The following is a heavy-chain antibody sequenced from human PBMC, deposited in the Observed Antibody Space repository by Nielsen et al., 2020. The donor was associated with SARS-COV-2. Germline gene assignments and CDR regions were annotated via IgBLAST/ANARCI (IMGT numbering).Heavy chain of an antibody. J-gene: IGHJ6*02. CDR3: ARDFGYCRGGTCNYYGMDV. CDR2: IKSDGSGT. Sequence: GGSLRLSCAASGFTFSIYWIHWVRQAPGKGLAWVSRIKSDGSGTIYADSVEGRFTISRDNAKNTLYLHMNSLRAEDTAVYYCARDFGYCRGGTCNYYGMDVWGQGTMVTVSS. V-gene: IGHV3-74*01. CDR1: GFTFSIYW. D-gene: IGHD2-15*01.